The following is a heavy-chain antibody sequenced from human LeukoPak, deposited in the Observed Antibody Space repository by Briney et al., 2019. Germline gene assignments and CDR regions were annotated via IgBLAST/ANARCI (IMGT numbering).Heavy chain of an antibody. CDR2: IYYSGST. V-gene: IGHV4-59*01. CDR3: ASLPWGFPPWFDP. J-gene: IGHJ5*02. CDR1: GGSISSYY. Sequence: SETLSLTCTVSGGSISSYYWSWLRQPPGKGLEWIGYIYYSGSTNYNPSLKSRVTISVDTSKNQFSLKLSSVTAADAAVYYCASLPWGFPPWFDPWGQGTLVTVSS. D-gene: IGHD3-16*01.